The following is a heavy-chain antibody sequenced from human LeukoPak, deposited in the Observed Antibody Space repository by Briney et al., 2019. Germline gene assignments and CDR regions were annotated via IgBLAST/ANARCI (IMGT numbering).Heavy chain of an antibody. J-gene: IGHJ3*02. CDR3: ARIERTGPFDI. D-gene: IGHD1-14*01. CDR1: GFTFSSYV. CDR2: ISYDGSNK. V-gene: IGHV3-30*03. Sequence: GRSLRLSCVASGFTFSSYVMYWVRQAPGKGLEWVAIISYDGSNKYYAESAKGRFTISRDNSKNTLYLQINSLRAEDTAVYYCARIERTGPFDIWGQGTMVTVSS.